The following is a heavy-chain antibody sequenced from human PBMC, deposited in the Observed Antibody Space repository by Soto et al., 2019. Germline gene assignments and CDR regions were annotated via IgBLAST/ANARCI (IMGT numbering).Heavy chain of an antibody. Sequence: PGESLKISCKAPGYIFIDYWIGWVRQMPGKGLEWMGIIYPGDSDTRYSPSFQGQVTISADKSISTAYLQWSSLKASDTAMYYCARQDTAMATSDYWGQGTLVTV. D-gene: IGHD5-18*01. V-gene: IGHV5-51*01. CDR2: IYPGDSDT. CDR3: ARQDTAMATSDY. J-gene: IGHJ4*02. CDR1: GYIFIDYW.